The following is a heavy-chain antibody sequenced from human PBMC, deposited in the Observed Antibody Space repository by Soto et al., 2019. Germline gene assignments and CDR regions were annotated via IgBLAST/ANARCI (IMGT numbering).Heavy chain of an antibody. J-gene: IGHJ6*02. Sequence: QITLKESGPALVKPTQTLTLTCSFSGFSLDTSGVGVGWIRQPPGKALEWLALIYWDGNKRYSPFLKSRPTIXKXCSINQVVLTMTNMDPADTGTYYCAHDTLNYYGMDVWGQGTTVTVSS. CDR3: AHDTLNYYGMDV. V-gene: IGHV2-5*02. CDR1: GFSLDTSGVG. CDR2: IYWDGNK. D-gene: IGHD2-8*01.